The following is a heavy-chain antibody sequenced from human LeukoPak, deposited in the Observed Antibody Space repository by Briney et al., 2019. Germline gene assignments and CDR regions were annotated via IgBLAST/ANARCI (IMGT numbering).Heavy chain of an antibody. CDR1: GGSISSYS. CDR2: MYTSGST. J-gene: IGHJ6*03. CDR3: ARDLRRRVTAIGYGPNEYYYYMDV. Sequence: SETLSLTCSVSGGSISSYSWSWIRQPAVKGLEWIGRMYTSGSTKYNPSLKSRVTMSVDTSKNQFSLKLSSVTAADTAVYYCARDLRRRVTAIGYGPNEYYYYMDVWGKGTTVTISS. V-gene: IGHV4-4*07. D-gene: IGHD4/OR15-4a*01.